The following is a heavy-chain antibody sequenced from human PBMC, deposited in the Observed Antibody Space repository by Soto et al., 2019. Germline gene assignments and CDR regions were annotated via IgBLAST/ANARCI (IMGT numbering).Heavy chain of an antibody. V-gene: IGHV1-3*01. J-gene: IGHJ4*02. D-gene: IGHD2-2*01. CDR3: ARGYCSTTSCQYYPDY. Sequence: GASVKVSCKASGYTFPNYAIHWVRQAPGQRLEWMGWINAGNGDTLYSHKFQGRVTITSDTSASTAYMELSSPRSEDTAVYYCARGYCSTTSCQYYPDYWGQGTLVTVSS. CDR2: INAGNGDT. CDR1: GYTFPNYA.